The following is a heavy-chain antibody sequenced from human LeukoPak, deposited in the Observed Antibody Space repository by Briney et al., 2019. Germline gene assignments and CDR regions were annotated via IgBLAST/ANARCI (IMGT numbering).Heavy chain of an antibody. V-gene: IGHV4-59*08. CDR2: IYSSGST. CDR3: ARHRLKVVVASTIYINN. J-gene: IGHJ4*02. CDR1: GRSISNNY. Sequence: PSETLSLTCTVSGRSISNNYWSWIRQAPGKGLEWIGYIYSSGSTDYNPSLKSRVTVSVDTSKNQFSLKLNSVTAADTDVYSCARHRLKVVVASTIYINNWGEGTLVTVSS. D-gene: IGHD1-26*01.